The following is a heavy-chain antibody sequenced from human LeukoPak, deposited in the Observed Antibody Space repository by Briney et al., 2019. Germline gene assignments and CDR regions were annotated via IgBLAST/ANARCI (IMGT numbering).Heavy chain of an antibody. CDR2: IRGNGET. Sequence: GGSLSLSCAASGLRHRSLHMSWVRQGPAGGREGVSSIRGNGETFYADSVKGGFTLSSDSTRNTGCFQLSTPRVENTAIYFCAKARWVSSVDAVRWGQVALVTVS. V-gene: IGHV3-23*01. D-gene: IGHD1-26*01. J-gene: IGHJ4*02. CDR1: GLRHRSLH. CDR3: AKARWVSSVDAVR.